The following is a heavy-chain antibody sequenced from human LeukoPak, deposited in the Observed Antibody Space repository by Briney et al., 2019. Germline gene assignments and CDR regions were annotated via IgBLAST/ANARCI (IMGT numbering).Heavy chain of an antibody. V-gene: IGHV3-11*01. CDR3: ARELEVTASGYPAY. D-gene: IGHD2-21*02. J-gene: IGHJ4*02. CDR1: GFTFSDYY. CDR2: ISSSGNTI. Sequence: GGSLRLSCAASGFTFSDYYMNWIRQTPGKGLEWVSYISSSGNTIYYAESVEGRFTISRDNAKNSLHLQMNSLRADDTAIYYCARELEVTASGYPAYWGQGTQVTVSS.